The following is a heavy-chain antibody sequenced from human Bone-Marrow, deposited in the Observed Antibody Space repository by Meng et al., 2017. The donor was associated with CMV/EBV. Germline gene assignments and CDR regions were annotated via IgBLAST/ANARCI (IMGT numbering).Heavy chain of an antibody. Sequence: GESLKISCAASGFIFSSYGMHWVRQAPGKGLEWVAFIRYDGSNKYYADSVKGRFTISRDNSKNTLYLQMNSLRAEDTAVYYCAKQGDDFWSGPRDYWGQGTLVTVSS. CDR1: GFIFSSYG. V-gene: IGHV3-30*02. J-gene: IGHJ4*02. D-gene: IGHD3-3*01. CDR3: AKQGDDFWSGPRDY. CDR2: IRYDGSNK.